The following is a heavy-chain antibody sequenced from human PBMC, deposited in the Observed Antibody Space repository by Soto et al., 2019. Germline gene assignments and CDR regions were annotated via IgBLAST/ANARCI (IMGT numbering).Heavy chain of an antibody. V-gene: IGHV4-34*01. Sequence: SETLSLTCAVYGGSFSGYYWSWIRQPPGKGLEWLGEINHSGSTNYNPSLKSRVTISVDTSKNQFSLKLSSVTAADTAVYYCARVRGWNVPYYYYYMDVWGKGTTVTVSS. D-gene: IGHD1-1*01. CDR3: ARVRGWNVPYYYYYMDV. CDR1: GGSFSGYY. CDR2: INHSGST. J-gene: IGHJ6*03.